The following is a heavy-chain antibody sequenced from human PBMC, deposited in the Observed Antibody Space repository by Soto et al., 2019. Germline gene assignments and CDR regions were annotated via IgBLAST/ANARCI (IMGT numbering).Heavy chain of an antibody. CDR3: ARWFGPPHAFDI. V-gene: IGHV1-69*13. D-gene: IGHD3-10*01. CDR2: IIPIFGTA. CDR1: GGTFSSYA. Sequence: GGSVQVSCKASGGTFSSYAISCGLHAPGQGLEWMGGIIPIFGTANYAQKFQGRVTITADESTSTAYMELSSLRSEDMAVYYCARWFGPPHAFDIWGQGTMVTVSS. J-gene: IGHJ3*02.